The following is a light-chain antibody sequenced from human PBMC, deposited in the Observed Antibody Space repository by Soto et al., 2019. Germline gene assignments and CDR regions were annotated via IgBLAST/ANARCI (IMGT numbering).Light chain of an antibody. CDR2: DSS. J-gene: IGKJ1*01. CDR1: QGISHY. CDR3: LQHNNYPWT. Sequence: DIQMTQSPSAMSASVGDRVTITCRASQGISHYLTWFQQKPGKVPKRLIYDSSSLQSGVPSRFSGNGSGTEFTLTIISLQPEDSATYYCLQHNNYPWTFGHGTRVEIK. V-gene: IGKV1-17*03.